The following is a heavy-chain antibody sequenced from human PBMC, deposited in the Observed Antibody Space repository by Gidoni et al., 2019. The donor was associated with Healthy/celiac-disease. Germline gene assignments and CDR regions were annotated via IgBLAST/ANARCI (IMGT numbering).Heavy chain of an antibody. J-gene: IGHJ6*02. D-gene: IGHD3-3*01. CDR3: ARALLDFWSGEPYYYYYGMDV. CDR1: GFTFSSYE. CDR2: ISSSGSTI. V-gene: IGHV3-48*03. Sequence: EVQLVESGGGLVQPGGSLRLSCAAYGFTFSSYEMNWVRQAPGKGLEWVSYISSSGSTIYYADSVKGRFPISRDNAKNSLYLQMNSLRAEDTAVYYCARALLDFWSGEPYYYYYGMDVWGQGTTVTVSS.